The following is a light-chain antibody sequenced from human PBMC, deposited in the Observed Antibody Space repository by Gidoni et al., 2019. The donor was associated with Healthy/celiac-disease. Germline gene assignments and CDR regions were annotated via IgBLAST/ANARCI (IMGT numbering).Light chain of an antibody. J-gene: IGKJ1*01. CDR2: KAS. CDR3: QQNNSYSWT. V-gene: IGKV1-5*03. CDR1: QSISSS. Sequence: DILITQSPSTRSASVGDRVTITCRASQSISSSLAWYQQKPGKAPKLLIYKASSLESGVPSRFSGSGSGTEVTLTISSLQADDCATYYCQQNNSYSWTFGQGTKVEIK.